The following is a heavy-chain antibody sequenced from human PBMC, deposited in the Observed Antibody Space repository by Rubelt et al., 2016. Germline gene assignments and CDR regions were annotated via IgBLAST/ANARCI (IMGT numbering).Heavy chain of an antibody. Sequence: QVQLQQWGAGLLKPSETLSLTCAVYGGSFSGYYWSWIRQPPGKGLEWIGEINHSGSTNYNPSRKSRVTISVDTSKNQFSRKLSSVTAADTAVYYCARRSRFGEPPFDYWGQGTLVTVSS. J-gene: IGHJ4*02. CDR3: ARRSRFGEPPFDY. V-gene: IGHV4-34*01. D-gene: IGHD3-10*01. CDR2: INHSGST. CDR1: GGSFSGYY.